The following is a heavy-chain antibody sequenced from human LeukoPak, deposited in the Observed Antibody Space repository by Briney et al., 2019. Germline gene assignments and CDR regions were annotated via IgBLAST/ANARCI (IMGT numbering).Heavy chain of an antibody. CDR1: GGTLSSYA. D-gene: IGHD6-6*01. CDR2: IIPIFGTA. Sequence: SVKVSCKASGGTLSSYAISWVRQAPGQGLEWMGGIIPIFGTANYAQKFQGRVTITADKSTSTAYMELSSLRSEDTAVYYCASADSSSPYYYYYMDVWGKGTTVTVSS. CDR3: ASADSSSPYYYYYMDV. V-gene: IGHV1-69*06. J-gene: IGHJ6*03.